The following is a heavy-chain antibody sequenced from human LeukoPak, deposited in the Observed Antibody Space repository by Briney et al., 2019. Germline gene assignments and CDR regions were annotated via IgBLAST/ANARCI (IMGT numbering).Heavy chain of an antibody. J-gene: IGHJ6*03. CDR2: IIPIFGTA. Sequence: ASVKVSCKASGGTFSSYAISWVRQAPGQGLEWMGGIIPIFGTANYAQKFQGRVTITTDGSTSTAYMELSSLRSEDTAVYYCARGGVFGVVIAPYYYYMDVWGKGTTVTVSS. CDR3: ARGGVFGVVIAPYYYYMDV. V-gene: IGHV1-69*05. D-gene: IGHD3-3*01. CDR1: GGTFSSYA.